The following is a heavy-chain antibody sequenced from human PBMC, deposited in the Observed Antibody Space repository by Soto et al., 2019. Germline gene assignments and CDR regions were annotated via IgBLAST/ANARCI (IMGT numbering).Heavy chain of an antibody. Sequence: SETLSLTCAVYGGSFSGYYWSWIRQPPGKGLEWIGEINHSGSTNYNPSLKSRVTISVDTSKNQFSLKLSSVTAADTAVYYCARGRVDFWSGSSYHYYYYMLVWGKGTTVTVS. CDR1: GGSFSGYY. J-gene: IGHJ6*03. D-gene: IGHD3-3*01. CDR2: INHSGST. V-gene: IGHV4-34*01. CDR3: ARGRVDFWSGSSYHYYYYMLV.